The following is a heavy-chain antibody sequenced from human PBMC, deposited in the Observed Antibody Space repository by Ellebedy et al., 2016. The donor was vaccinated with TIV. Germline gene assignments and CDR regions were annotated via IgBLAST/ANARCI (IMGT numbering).Heavy chain of an antibody. J-gene: IGHJ4*02. Sequence: PGGSLRLSCADSGFTFGSYAMYWVRQAPGTGLEWLAAISYDGSNKFYADPVKGRFTISRDNSKNILYLQMNSLRDEDTAVYYCARDPSYRYSSAWYLDYWGQGTLVTVSS. V-gene: IGHV3-30-3*01. CDR2: ISYDGSNK. CDR1: GFTFGSYA. D-gene: IGHD6-19*01. CDR3: ARDPSYRYSSAWYLDY.